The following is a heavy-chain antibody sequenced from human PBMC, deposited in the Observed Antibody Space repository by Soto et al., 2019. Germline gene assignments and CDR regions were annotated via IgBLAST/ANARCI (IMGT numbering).Heavy chain of an antibody. J-gene: IGHJ6*02. D-gene: IGHD6-13*01. Sequence: QPGGSLRLSCAASGFTFSSYAMSWVRQAPGKGLEWVSAISGSGGSTYYADSVKGRFTISRDNSKNTLYLQMNSLRAEDTAVYYCAKELAAAKENSRYYYYGMDVWGQGTTVTVSS. CDR2: ISGSGGST. CDR3: AKELAAAKENSRYYYYGMDV. CDR1: GFTFSSYA. V-gene: IGHV3-23*01.